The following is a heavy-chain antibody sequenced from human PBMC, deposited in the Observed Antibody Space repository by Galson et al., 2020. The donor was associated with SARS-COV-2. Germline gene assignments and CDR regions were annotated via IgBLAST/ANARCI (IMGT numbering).Heavy chain of an antibody. CDR1: GFTVSSNY. CDR3: ARDPLNYDFWSGYYTGGSGAFDI. D-gene: IGHD3-3*01. CDR2: IYSGGST. Sequence: GESLKISCAASGFTVSSNYMSWVRQAPGKGLEWVSVIYSGGSTSYADSVKGRFTISRDNSKNTLYLQMNSLRAEDTAVYYCARDPLNYDFWSGYYTGGSGAFDIWGQGTMVTVSS. J-gene: IGHJ3*02. V-gene: IGHV3-66*01.